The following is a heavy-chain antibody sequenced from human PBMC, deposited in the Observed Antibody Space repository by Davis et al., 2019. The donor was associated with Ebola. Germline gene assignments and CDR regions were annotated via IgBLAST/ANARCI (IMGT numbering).Heavy chain of an antibody. Sequence: HTGGSLRLSCAASGFTFSSYWMHWVRQAPGKGLVWVSRINNDGTSTSYADSVKGRFTISRDNSKNTLYLQMNSLRAEDTAVYYCARDPVSGNSRYGMDVWGKGTTVTVSS. D-gene: IGHD4-23*01. V-gene: IGHV3-74*01. CDR3: ARDPVSGNSRYGMDV. CDR1: GFTFSSYW. J-gene: IGHJ6*04. CDR2: INNDGTST.